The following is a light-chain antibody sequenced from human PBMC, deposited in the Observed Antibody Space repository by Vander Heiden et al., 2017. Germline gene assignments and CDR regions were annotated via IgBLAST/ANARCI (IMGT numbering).Light chain of an antibody. J-gene: IGKJ2*01. CDR1: QRHGSD. CDR2: AAS. Sequence: TRLTQSPSSCSASTGDRATITLRASQRHGSDLACYQQKPGNAPRLLIYAASTMQSGVPSRCSGSGCGTEYTLTISCLQSEDFATYYCHQYYSYPPYTFGQGTKLEIK. CDR3: HQYYSYPPYT. V-gene: IGKV1-8*01.